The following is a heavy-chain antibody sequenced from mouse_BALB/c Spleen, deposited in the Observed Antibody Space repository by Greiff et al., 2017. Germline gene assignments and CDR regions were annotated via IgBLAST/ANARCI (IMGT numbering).Heavy chain of an antibody. V-gene: IGHV1-5*01. CDR1: GYSFTSYW. CDR2: IYPGNSDT. CDR3: TRRGTTMITTSWFAY. Sequence: EVQLQQSGTVLARPGASVKMSCKASGYSFTSYWMHWVKQRPGQGLEWIGAIYPGNSDTSYNQKFKGKAKLTAVTSASTAYMELSSLTNEDSAVYYCTRRGTTMITTSWFAYWGQGTLVTVSA. J-gene: IGHJ3*01. D-gene: IGHD2-4*01.